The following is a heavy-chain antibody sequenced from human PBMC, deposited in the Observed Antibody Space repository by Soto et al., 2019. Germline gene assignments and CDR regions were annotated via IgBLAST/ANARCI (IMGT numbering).Heavy chain of an antibody. CDR2: IYYSEST. CDR3: AGRDCSGTNCYYLDYYYMDV. D-gene: IGHD2-2*01. Sequence: QVQLQESGPGLVRPSETLSLTCTVSGGSFSSYYWTWIRQSPGKGLEWIGYIYYSESTDYNPSLRGRLAISIDASKNLFSLRLNSMPAADTAVYYCAGRDCSGTNCYYLDYYYMDVWGKGTTVTVSS. CDR1: GGSFSSYY. J-gene: IGHJ6*03. V-gene: IGHV4-59*08.